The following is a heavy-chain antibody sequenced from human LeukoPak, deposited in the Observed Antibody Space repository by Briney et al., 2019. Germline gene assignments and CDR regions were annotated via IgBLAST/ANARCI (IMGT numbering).Heavy chain of an antibody. J-gene: IGHJ4*02. V-gene: IGHV4-39*01. CDR3: ARLTPYSGSPLSDY. CDR2: ISYSGST. CDR1: GGSISSSSNI. Sequence: SETLSLTCTVSGGSISSSSNIWGWIRQPPGKGLEWIGSISYSGSTYYNPSLKSRVTISVDTSKNQFSLKLSSVTAADTAVSYCARLTPYSGSPLSDYWGQGTLVTVSS. D-gene: IGHD1-26*01.